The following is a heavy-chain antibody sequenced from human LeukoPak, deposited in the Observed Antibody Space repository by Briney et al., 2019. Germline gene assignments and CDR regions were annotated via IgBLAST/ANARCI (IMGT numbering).Heavy chain of an antibody. D-gene: IGHD1-26*01. CDR2: ISSSSSYI. V-gene: IGHV3-21*01. CDR3: AREGPQAFARSYVAFDI. J-gene: IGHJ3*02. CDR1: GFTFSSYS. Sequence: GGSLRLSCAASGFTFSSYSMNWVRQAPGKGLEWVSSISSSSSYIYYADSVKGRFTISRDNAKNSLYLQMNSLRAEDTAVYYCAREGPQAFARSYVAFDIWGQGTMVTVSS.